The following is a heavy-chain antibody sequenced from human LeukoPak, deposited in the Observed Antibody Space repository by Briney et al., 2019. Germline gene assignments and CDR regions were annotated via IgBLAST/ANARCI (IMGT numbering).Heavy chain of an antibody. CDR3: ARHRESVVVPAALGY. J-gene: IGHJ4*02. CDR1: GFSFTSYW. V-gene: IGHV5-51*01. CDR2: IYPDDSDT. D-gene: IGHD2-2*01. Sequence: GESLKISCKGSGFSFTSYWIGWVRQMPGKGLEWMGIIYPDDSDTGYSPSFQGQVTISADKSISTAYLQWSSLKASDTAMYYCARHRESVVVPAALGYWGQGTLVTVSS.